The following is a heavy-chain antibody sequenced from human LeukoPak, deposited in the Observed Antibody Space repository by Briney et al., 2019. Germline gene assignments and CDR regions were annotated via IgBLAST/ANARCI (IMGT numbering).Heavy chain of an antibody. CDR1: GFTFSSYA. J-gene: IGHJ4*02. Sequence: PGGSLRLSCAASGFTFSSYAMAWVRQAPGKGLEWVSGISGSGGNTYYADSVKGRFTISRDNSKNSLYLQMNSLRAEDTALYYCAKVSALYYDSSGYIDYWGQGTLVTVSS. CDR2: ISGSGGNT. V-gene: IGHV3-23*01. D-gene: IGHD3-22*01. CDR3: AKVSALYYDSSGYIDY.